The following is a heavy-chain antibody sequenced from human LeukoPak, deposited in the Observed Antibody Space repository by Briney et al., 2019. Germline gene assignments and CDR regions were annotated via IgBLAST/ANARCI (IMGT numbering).Heavy chain of an antibody. J-gene: IGHJ4*02. CDR3: TRHLSEGAIGDY. V-gene: IGHV3-73*01. Sequence: GGSLRLSCAASGFTLSGSAMHWVRQASGKGLEWVGRIRSKANSYATAYAASVKGRFTISRDDSKNTAYLQMNSLKTEDTAVYYCTRHLSEGAIGDYWGQGTLVTVSS. CDR1: GFTLSGSA. CDR2: IRSKANSYAT. D-gene: IGHD2/OR15-2a*01.